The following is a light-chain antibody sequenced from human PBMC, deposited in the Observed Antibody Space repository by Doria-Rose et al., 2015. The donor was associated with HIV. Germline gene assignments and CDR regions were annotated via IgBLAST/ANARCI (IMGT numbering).Light chain of an antibody. CDR3: HQYNNWPT. V-gene: IGKV3-15*01. CDR1: QSVSTD. J-gene: IGKJ5*01. CDR2: GAS. Sequence: QSPETLSVSPGERATLSCRASQSVSTDLAWYQHKPGQAPRLLIWGASTRATGIPARFSGSGSGTEFTLTISSLQSEDFAIYFCHQYNNWPTFGQGTRLDIK.